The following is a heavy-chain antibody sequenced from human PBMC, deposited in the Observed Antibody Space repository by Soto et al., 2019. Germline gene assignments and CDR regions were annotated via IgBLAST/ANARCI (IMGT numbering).Heavy chain of an antibody. Sequence: GGSLRLSCAASGFTFSDYYMSWIRQAPGKGLEWVSSMSVSGTIIYYADSVNGRFTISRDNAKNSLYLQMSSLRAEDTAVYYCARRHYGMDLWGQGTTVTVS. CDR1: GFTFSDYY. V-gene: IGHV3-11*01. CDR3: ARRHYGMDL. CDR2: MSVSGTII. J-gene: IGHJ6*02.